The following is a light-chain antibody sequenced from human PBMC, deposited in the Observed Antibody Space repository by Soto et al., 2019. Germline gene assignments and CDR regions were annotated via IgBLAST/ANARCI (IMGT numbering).Light chain of an antibody. V-gene: IGKV3-15*01. CDR2: GAS. CDR3: QQYNNWPTWT. J-gene: IGKJ1*01. Sequence: EIVMTQSPATLSVSPGERATLSCRASQSVSSNLAWYQQKPGQAPRLLIYGASTRATGITARFSGSGSGTEFTLTISSLQSEDFAVYYCQQYNNWPTWTFGQGTKVEI. CDR1: QSVSSN.